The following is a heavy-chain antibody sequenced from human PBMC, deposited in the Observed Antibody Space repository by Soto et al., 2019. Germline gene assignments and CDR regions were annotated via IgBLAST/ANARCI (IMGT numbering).Heavy chain of an antibody. Sequence: QVQLVQSGAEVKKPGASVKVSCKASGYTFTGYYMHWVRQAPGQGLEWMGWINPNSGGTIYAQKFQGWVTMTRDTSISTAYMELSRLRSDDTAVYYCARLTGYSSGPASMDVWGQGTTVTVSS. D-gene: IGHD6-19*01. V-gene: IGHV1-2*04. CDR1: GYTFTGYY. CDR3: ARLTGYSSGPASMDV. CDR2: INPNSGGT. J-gene: IGHJ6*02.